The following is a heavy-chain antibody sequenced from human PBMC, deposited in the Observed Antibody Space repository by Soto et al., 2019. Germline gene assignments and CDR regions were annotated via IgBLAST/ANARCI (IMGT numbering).Heavy chain of an antibody. CDR1: GGSFSGYY. V-gene: IGHV4-34*01. CDR2: INHSGST. CDR3: ASAKATAATFRDYYYGMDV. Sequence: QVQLQQWGAGLLKPSETLSLTCAVYGGSFSGYYWNWIRQPPGKGLEWIGEINHSGSTDYNPSLKSRVTISVDTSKNQFSLKLTSVTAADTAVCYCASAKATAATFRDYYYGMDVWGQGTTVTVSS. J-gene: IGHJ6*02. D-gene: IGHD6-13*01.